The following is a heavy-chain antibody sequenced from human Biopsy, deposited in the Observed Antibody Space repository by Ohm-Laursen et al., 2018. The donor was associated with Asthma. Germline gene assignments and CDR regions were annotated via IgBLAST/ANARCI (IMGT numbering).Heavy chain of an antibody. D-gene: IGHD2-2*01. V-gene: IGHV1-69*01. CDR3: ARKAGSCISRTCYSLDF. J-gene: IGHJ4*02. Sequence: SSVKVSCKSLGGTFNTYVIGWVRQAPGQGLEWMGGINSVFGTTTYPQKFQDRVTIIADDSTSTVYMELSSLRSEDTAVYYCARKAGSCISRTCYSLDFWGQGTLVTVPS. CDR1: GGTFNTYV. CDR2: INSVFGTT.